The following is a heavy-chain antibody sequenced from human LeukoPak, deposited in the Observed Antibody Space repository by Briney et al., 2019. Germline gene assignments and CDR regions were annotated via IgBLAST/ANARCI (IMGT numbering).Heavy chain of an antibody. J-gene: IGHJ6*03. V-gene: IGHV1-69*13. CDR1: GGTFSSYA. D-gene: IGHD2-15*01. CDR3: ARVGYCSGGSCPRRNYYYYYMDV. Sequence: ASVKVSCKASGGTFSSYAISWVRQAPGQGLEWMGGIIPVFHTANYAHTFQGRVTITADESTSTAYMELSSLRSEDTAVYYCARVGYCSGGSCPRRNYYYYYMDVWGKGATVTISS. CDR2: IIPVFHTA.